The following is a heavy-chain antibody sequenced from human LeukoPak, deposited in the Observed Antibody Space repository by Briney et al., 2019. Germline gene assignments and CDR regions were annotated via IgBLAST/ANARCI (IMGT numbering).Heavy chain of an antibody. D-gene: IGHD2-2*01. CDR1: GFTFSYYA. CDR2: IKQDGSEK. J-gene: IGHJ4*02. Sequence: PGGSLRLSCAASGFTFSYYAMSWVRQAPGKGLEWVANIKQDGSEKYYVDSVKGRFTISRDNAKNSLYLQMNSLRAEDTAVYYCARGNIVVVPAAYSYWGQGTLVTVSS. V-gene: IGHV3-7*01. CDR3: ARGNIVVVPAAYSY.